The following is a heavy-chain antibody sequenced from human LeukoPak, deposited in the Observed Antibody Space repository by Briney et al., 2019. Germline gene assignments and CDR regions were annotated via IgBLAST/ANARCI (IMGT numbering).Heavy chain of an antibody. D-gene: IGHD1-26*01. V-gene: IGHV3-23*01. CDR3: AKGAAIVGATWAYYYYMDV. J-gene: IGHJ6*03. CDR1: GFTFSSYA. CDR2: ISGSGGST. Sequence: PGGSLRLSCAASGFTFSSYAMSWVRQAPGKGLEWVSAISGSGGSTYYADSVKGRFTISRDNSKHQLYLQMNSLRAEDAAVYYCAKGAAIVGATWAYYYYMDVWGKGTTVTVSS.